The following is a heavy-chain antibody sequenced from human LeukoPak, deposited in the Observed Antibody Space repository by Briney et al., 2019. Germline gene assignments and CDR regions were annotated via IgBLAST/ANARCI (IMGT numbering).Heavy chain of an antibody. V-gene: IGHV3-48*03. CDR1: GINFSNSE. D-gene: IGHD3-3*01. Sequence: PGGSLRLSCAASGINFSNSEMNWVRQAPGKGLEWISYISPSGRTIYYGDSAKGRFIISRDNANNSLYPQMSSLRVEDTGFYSCARDWSGYRRNWFDPWGQGVLVTVSS. J-gene: IGHJ5*02. CDR3: ARDWSGYRRNWFDP. CDR2: ISPSGRTI.